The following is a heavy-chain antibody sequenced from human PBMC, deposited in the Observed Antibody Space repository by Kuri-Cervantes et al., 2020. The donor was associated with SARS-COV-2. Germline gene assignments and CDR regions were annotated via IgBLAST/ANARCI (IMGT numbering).Heavy chain of an antibody. J-gene: IGHJ4*02. CDR2: IKQDGSEK. Sequence: GESLKISCAASGFTFSSYAMHWVRQAPGKGLEWVANIKQDGSEKYYVDSVKGRFTISRDNAKNSLYLQMNSLRAEDTAVYYCAREFFGVVNGYFDYWGQGTLVTVSS. CDR3: AREFFGVVNGYFDY. CDR1: GFTFSSYA. D-gene: IGHD3-3*01. V-gene: IGHV3-7*01.